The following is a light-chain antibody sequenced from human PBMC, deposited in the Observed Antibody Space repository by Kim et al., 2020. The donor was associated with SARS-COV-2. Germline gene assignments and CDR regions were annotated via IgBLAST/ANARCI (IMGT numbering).Light chain of an antibody. CDR1: QDISNY. Sequence: ASVGDRVTITCQASQDISNYLNWYQQKPGKAPNLLIYGASTLEAGVPSRFSGSGYGTYFTFTISSLQVEDIATYYCQHYDSLPITFGQGTRLEIK. CDR2: GAS. CDR3: QHYDSLPIT. V-gene: IGKV1-33*01. J-gene: IGKJ5*01.